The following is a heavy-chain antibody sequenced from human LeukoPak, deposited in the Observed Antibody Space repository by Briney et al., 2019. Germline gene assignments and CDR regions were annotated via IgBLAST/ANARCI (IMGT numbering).Heavy chain of an antibody. Sequence: GESLKISCKGSGYTFTDYWIAWVRQMPGKGLEWMGIIYPSDSDTRYSPSFQGQATFSADKSINTAYLQWSSLRASDTAIYYCARQCCRGASPGFDPWGQGTLVTVSS. J-gene: IGHJ5*02. CDR3: ARQCCRGASPGFDP. CDR1: GYTFTDYW. D-gene: IGHD3-10*01. CDR2: IYPSDSDT. V-gene: IGHV5-51*01.